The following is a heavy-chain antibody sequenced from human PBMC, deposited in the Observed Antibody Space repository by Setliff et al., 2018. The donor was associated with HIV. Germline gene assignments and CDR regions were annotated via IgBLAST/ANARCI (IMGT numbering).Heavy chain of an antibody. D-gene: IGHD3-10*01. V-gene: IGHV3-11*04. CDR1: GFTFSDYY. Sequence: GGSLRLSCAASGFTFSDYYMTWIRQAPGKGLEWVSYISPNGNSMYYADPVKGRFTISRDNAKNSLYLQMNSLRAEDTAIYYCARKFRPGHGVDVWGQGTTVTV. CDR2: ISPNGNSM. J-gene: IGHJ6*02. CDR3: ARKFRPGHGVDV.